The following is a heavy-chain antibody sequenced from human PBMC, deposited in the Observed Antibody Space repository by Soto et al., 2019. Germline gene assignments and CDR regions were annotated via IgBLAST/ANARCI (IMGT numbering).Heavy chain of an antibody. V-gene: IGHV3-64D*08. J-gene: IGHJ3*02. CDR2: INSDGGIT. Sequence: GGSLRLSCSASGFSFSKYGMKWVRQAPGKGLEYVSAINSDGGITYYGDSVRGRFTISRDNSKTTLHLQMSSLRSDDSAVYYCVTEGFDIWGQGTMVTVSS. CDR1: GFSFSKYG. CDR3: VTEGFDI.